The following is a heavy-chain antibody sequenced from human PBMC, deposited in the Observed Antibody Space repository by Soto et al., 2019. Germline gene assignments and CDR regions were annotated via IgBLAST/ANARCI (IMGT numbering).Heavy chain of an antibody. CDR2: IYYSGST. CDR3: ASLYCISTSCYFDY. D-gene: IGHD2-2*01. J-gene: IGHJ4*02. V-gene: IGHV4-39*01. CDR1: GGSISSSSYY. Sequence: PSETLSLTCTVSGGSISSSSYYWGWIRQPPGKGLEWIGSIYYSGSTYYNPSLKSRVTISVDTSKNQFSLKLSSVTAADTAVYYCASLYCISTSCYFDYWGQGTLVTVSS.